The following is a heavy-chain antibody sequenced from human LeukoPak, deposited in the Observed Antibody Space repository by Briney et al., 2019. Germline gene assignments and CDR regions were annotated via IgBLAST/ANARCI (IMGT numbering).Heavy chain of an antibody. CDR3: AKDKDCSGLHWYFDL. D-gene: IGHD2-15*01. Sequence: GGSLRLSCAASGFTFDDYAMHWVRQAPGKGLEWVSGISWNSGSIGYADSVKGRFTISRDNAKNSLYLQMNSLRAEDMALYYCAKDKDCSGLHWYFDLWGRGTLVTVSS. CDR2: ISWNSGSI. V-gene: IGHV3-9*03. CDR1: GFTFDDYA. J-gene: IGHJ2*01.